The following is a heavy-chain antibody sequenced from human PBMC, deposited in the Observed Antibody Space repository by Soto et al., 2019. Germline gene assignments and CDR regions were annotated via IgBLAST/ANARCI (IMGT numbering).Heavy chain of an antibody. CDR3: ASRYFDWLLSNIVDY. CDR2: INHSGST. CDR1: GGSFSGYY. J-gene: IGHJ4*02. Sequence: PSETLSLTCAVYGGSFSGYYWSWIRQPPGKGLEWIGEINHSGSTNYNPSLKSRVTISVDTSKNQFSLKLSSVTAADTAVYYCASRYFDWLLSNIVDYWGQGTLVTVSS. V-gene: IGHV4-34*01. D-gene: IGHD3-9*01.